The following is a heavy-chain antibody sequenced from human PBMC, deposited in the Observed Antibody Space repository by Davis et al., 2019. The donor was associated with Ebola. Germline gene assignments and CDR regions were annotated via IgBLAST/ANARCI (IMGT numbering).Heavy chain of an antibody. CDR3: ARESERDGVLMVYADY. J-gene: IGHJ4*02. V-gene: IGHV3-30-3*01. Sequence: PGGSLRLSCAASGFTFSSYRMSWVRQAPGKGLEWVAVISYDGSNKYYADSVKGRFTISRDNSKNTLYLQMNSLRAEDTAVYYCARESERDGVLMVYADYWGQGTLVTVSS. D-gene: IGHD2-8*01. CDR2: ISYDGSNK. CDR1: GFTFSSYR.